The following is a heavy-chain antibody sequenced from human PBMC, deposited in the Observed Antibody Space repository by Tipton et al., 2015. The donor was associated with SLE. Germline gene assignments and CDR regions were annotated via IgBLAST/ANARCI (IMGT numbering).Heavy chain of an antibody. V-gene: IGHV4-34*01. D-gene: IGHD3-16*01. CDR2: INHSGST. CDR1: GGSFSGYY. CDR3: ARGGGFDP. Sequence: TLSLTCAVYGGSFSGYYWSWIRQPPGKGLEWIGEINHSGSTNYNPSLKSRVTISVDTSKNQFSLKLSSVTAADTAVCYCARGGGFDPQGQGTLVTVSS. J-gene: IGHJ5*02.